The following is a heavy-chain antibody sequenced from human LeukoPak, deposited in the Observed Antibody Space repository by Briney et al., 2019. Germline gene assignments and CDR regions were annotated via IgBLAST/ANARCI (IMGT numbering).Heavy chain of an antibody. CDR1: GGSISSSSYY. Sequence: PSETLSLTCTVSGGSISSSSYYWGWIRQPPGKGLEWSGSIYYSGSTYYNPSLKSRVTISVDTSKNQFSLKLSSVTAADTAVYYCATQISYEADYNWFDPWGQGTLVTVSS. CDR2: IYYSGST. CDR3: ATQISYEADYNWFDP. J-gene: IGHJ5*02. D-gene: IGHD2-8*01. V-gene: IGHV4-39*01.